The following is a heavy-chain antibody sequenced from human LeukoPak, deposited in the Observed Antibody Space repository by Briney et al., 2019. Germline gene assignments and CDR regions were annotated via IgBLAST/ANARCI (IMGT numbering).Heavy chain of an antibody. CDR1: GYTFTSYG. J-gene: IGHJ4*02. CDR3: ARDTYYYDSSGYYRNFDY. CDR2: ISAYNGNT. Sequence: ASVTVSCPASGYTFTSYGISWVRQAPGEGLEWMGWISAYNGNTNYAQKLQGRVTMTTDTSTSTAYMELRSLRSDDTAVYYCARDTYYYDSSGYYRNFDYWGQGTLVTVSS. V-gene: IGHV1-18*01. D-gene: IGHD3-22*01.